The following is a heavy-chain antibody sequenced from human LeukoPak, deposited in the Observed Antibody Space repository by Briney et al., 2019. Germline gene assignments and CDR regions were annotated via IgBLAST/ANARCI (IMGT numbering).Heavy chain of an antibody. V-gene: IGHV4-59*01. CDR2: IYYSGST. Sequence: SETLSLTCTVAGGSISSYYWSWIRQPPGKGLEWIGYIYYSGSTNYNPSLKSRVTISVDTSKNQFSLKLSSVTAADTAVYYCARGIAGTGYYYYYYMDVWGKGTTVTVSS. CDR3: ARGIAGTGYYYYYYMDV. CDR1: GGSISSYY. J-gene: IGHJ6*03. D-gene: IGHD6-13*01.